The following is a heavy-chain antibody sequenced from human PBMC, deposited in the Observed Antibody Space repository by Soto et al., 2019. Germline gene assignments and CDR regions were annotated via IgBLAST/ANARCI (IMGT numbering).Heavy chain of an antibody. CDR3: ARGRYCLTGRCFPNWFDS. D-gene: IGHD2-15*01. CDR1: GDSISTVDYF. V-gene: IGHV4-30-4*01. CDR2: IYKSTTT. J-gene: IGHJ5*01. Sequence: SETLSLTCSVSGDSISTVDYFWAWIRQPPGQALEYIGYIYKSTTTYYNPSFEGRVAISLDTSKSQFSLTVTFVTAADTAVYFCARGRYCLTGRCFPNWFDSWGQGTLVTVSS.